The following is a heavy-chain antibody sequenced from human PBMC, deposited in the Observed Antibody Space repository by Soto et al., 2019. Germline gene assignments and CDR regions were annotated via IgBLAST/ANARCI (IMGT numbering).Heavy chain of an antibody. CDR1: GYAFSGYY. D-gene: IGHD2-2*02. V-gene: IGHV1-2*02. CDR2: INPNSGGT. CDR3: ARSLTEGYCTITGCYTRPLYGMDV. Sequence: ASVKVSCKASGYAFSGYYIHWLRQAPGQGLEWMGWINPNSGGTNYAQKFQGRVTVTRDTPTSTAYMELSRLTSDDTAVYYCARSLTEGYCTITGCYTRPLYGMDVWGQGTTVTVSS. J-gene: IGHJ6*02.